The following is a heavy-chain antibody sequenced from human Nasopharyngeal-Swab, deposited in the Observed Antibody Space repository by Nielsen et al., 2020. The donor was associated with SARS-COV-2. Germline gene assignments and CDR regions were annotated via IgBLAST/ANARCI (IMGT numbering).Heavy chain of an antibody. CDR2: ISWNSGSI. J-gene: IGHJ3*02. CDR3: AKVEGSGAFDI. CDR1: GFTFDDYG. D-gene: IGHD3-3*01. Sequence: GGSLRLSCAASGFTFDDYGMSWVRQAPGKGLEWVSGISWNSGSIGYADSVKGRFTISRGNAKNSLYLQMNSLRAEDTALYYCAKVEGSGAFDIWGQGTMVTVSS. V-gene: IGHV3-9*01.